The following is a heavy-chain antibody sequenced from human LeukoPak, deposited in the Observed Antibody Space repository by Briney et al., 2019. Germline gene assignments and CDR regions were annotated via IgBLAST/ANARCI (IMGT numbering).Heavy chain of an antibody. CDR3: ALISDILTGYYYFDY. Sequence: GGSLRLSCAASGFTFSRYGMHWVRQAPGKGLEWVSFTRFDGKNKYYADSVKGRFTISKDSSKNSLYLQMNSLRAEDTAVYYCALISDILTGYYYFDYWGQGTLVTVSS. CDR2: TRFDGKNK. CDR1: GFTFSRYG. V-gene: IGHV3-30*02. D-gene: IGHD3-9*01. J-gene: IGHJ4*02.